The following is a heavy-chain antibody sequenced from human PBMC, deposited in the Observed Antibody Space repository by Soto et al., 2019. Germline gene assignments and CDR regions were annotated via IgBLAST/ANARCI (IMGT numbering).Heavy chain of an antibody. Sequence: VQLVQSGAEVKKPGSSGRASGKAPGGTCSSFAISGGHRAPGQGLEWMGGIIPSLVTASYAKKFQGRVTITADESTSTAYMELSSLRSEDTAVYYCARHSGAFDIWCQGRMVTVSS. V-gene: IGHV1-69*12. J-gene: IGHJ3*02. CDR3: ARHSGAFDI. CDR1: GGTCSSFA. CDR2: IIPSLVTA.